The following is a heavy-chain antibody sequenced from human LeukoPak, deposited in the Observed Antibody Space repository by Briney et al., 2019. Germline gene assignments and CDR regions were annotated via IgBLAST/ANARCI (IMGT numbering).Heavy chain of an antibody. V-gene: IGHV4-39*07. D-gene: IGHD6-19*01. J-gene: IGHJ4*02. CDR3: ARARQWLVYFDY. CDR1: GGSISSSSYY. CDR2: IYYSGST. Sequence: PETLSLTCTVSGGSISSSSYYWGWIRQPPGKGLEWIGSIYYSGSTYYNPSLKSRVTISVDTSKNQFSLTLSSVTAADTAVYYCARARQWLVYFDYWGQGTLVTVSS.